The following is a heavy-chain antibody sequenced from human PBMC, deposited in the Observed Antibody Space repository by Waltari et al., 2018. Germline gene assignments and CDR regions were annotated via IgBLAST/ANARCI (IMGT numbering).Heavy chain of an antibody. J-gene: IGHJ6*02. D-gene: IGHD2-2*01. V-gene: IGHV5-51*01. CDR3: ATTRGDCSRTSCPSPYYYYYGMDV. Sequence: EVQLVQSGAEVKKPGESLKISCKGSGYSFTSYWIGWVRQMPGKGLEWMGIIYPGDSDTRYSPSCQGQVTISADKSISTAYLQWSSLKASDTAMYYCATTRGDCSRTSCPSPYYYYYGMDVWGQGTTVTVSS. CDR1: GYSFTSYW. CDR2: IYPGDSDT.